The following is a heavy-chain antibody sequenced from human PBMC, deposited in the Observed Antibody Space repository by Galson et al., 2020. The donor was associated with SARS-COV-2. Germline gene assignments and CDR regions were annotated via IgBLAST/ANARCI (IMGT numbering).Heavy chain of an antibody. V-gene: IGHV3-23*01. D-gene: IGHD3-10*01. CDR1: GFTFSSYA. CDR2: ISGSGGST. J-gene: IGHJ4*02. Sequence: GESLKISCAASGFTFSSYAMSWVRQAPGKGLEWVSAISGSGGSTYYADSVKGRFTISRDNSKNTLYLQMNSLRAEDTAVYYCAKALTMVRGVIIPYFDYWGQGTLVTVSS. CDR3: AKALTMVRGVIIPYFDY.